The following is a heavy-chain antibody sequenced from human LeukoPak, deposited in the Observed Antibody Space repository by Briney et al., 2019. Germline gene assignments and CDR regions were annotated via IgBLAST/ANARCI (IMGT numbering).Heavy chain of an antibody. D-gene: IGHD6-13*01. CDR1: GFTFCSFA. V-gene: IGHV3-23*01. CDR3: ANRQVYSSGFDY. Sequence: GALRISFGASGFTFCSFAMGWVRPGSGKGLGGVSAISGSGGSTYYADSVKGRFTISRDNSKNTLYLQMNSLRAEDTAVYYCANRQVYSSGFDYWGQGTLVTVSS. J-gene: IGHJ4*02. CDR2: ISGSGGST.